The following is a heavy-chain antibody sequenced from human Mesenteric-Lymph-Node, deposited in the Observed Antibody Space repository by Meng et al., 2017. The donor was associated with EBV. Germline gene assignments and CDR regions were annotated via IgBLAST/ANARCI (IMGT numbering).Heavy chain of an antibody. J-gene: IGHJ5*02. Sequence: GQLQESGPGLVRPSGTLSLPSAGSGGFISSDNWWTWVRQPPGKGLEWIGEIHHSGATNYNPSLKSRVTISVDKSKNQFSLKLSSVTAADAAVYFCASVIYGSGLNSWFDPWGHGTLVTVSS. D-gene: IGHD3-10*01. V-gene: IGHV4-4*02. CDR1: GGFISSDNW. CDR3: ASVIYGSGLNSWFDP. CDR2: IHHSGAT.